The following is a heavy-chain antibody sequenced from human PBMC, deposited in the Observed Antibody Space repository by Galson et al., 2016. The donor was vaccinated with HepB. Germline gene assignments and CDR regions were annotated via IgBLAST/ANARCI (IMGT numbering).Heavy chain of an antibody. J-gene: IGHJ6*02. CDR1: GGSSSSYA. Sequence: SVKVSCKASGGSSSSYAISWVRQAPGQGLEWMGGIIGVFGIANYAQKFQGRVTITADESTSTTYMELSSLRSEDTAVYYCVREMSDIAPASEYYGLGVWGQGTMVTVSS. CDR2: IIGVFGIA. V-gene: IGHV1-69*13. D-gene: IGHD5-12*01. CDR3: VREMSDIAPASEYYGLGV.